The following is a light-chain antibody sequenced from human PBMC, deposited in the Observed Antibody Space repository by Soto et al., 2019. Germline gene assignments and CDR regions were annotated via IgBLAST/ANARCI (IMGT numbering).Light chain of an antibody. Sequence: DVQMTQSPSSLSASIGDKVTIACQASQHVGVYLNWYQQQPGKPPKVLIYDTSYLETGVSPRVSGSGSWTEFTLSITHLQPEDIGTYYCQQYDYVPSFGGGTKVQIE. CDR3: QQYDYVPS. CDR1: QHVGVY. V-gene: IGKV1-33*01. CDR2: DTS. J-gene: IGKJ4*01.